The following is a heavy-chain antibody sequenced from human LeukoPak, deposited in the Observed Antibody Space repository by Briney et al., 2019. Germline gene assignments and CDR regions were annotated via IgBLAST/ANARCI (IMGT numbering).Heavy chain of an antibody. CDR2: VNPNSGGT. D-gene: IGHD6-13*01. V-gene: IGHV1-2*02. J-gene: IGHJ6*03. CDR1: GYTFTGYY. Sequence: ASVKASCKASGYTFTGYYMHWVRQAPGQGLEWMGWVNPNSGGTNYAQKFQGRVTMTRDTSISTAYMELSRLRSDDTAVYYCARAGAAAGDLYYYYYYMDVWGKGTTVTVSS. CDR3: ARAGAAAGDLYYYYYYMDV.